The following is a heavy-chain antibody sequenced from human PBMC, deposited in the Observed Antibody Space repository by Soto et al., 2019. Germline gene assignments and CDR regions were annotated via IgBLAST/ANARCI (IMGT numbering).Heavy chain of an antibody. Sequence: GASVKVSCKASGYMFVTYGINWVRQAPGQGLEWMGWISAYNGNTKYAQNLQGRVTMTTAASTSTAYMEMRSLRSDDTAVYYCARDLDGSGSYYTDYWGQGTLVTVSS. CDR1: GYMFVTYG. CDR3: ARDLDGSGSYYTDY. CDR2: ISAYNGNT. J-gene: IGHJ4*02. D-gene: IGHD3-10*01. V-gene: IGHV1-18*01.